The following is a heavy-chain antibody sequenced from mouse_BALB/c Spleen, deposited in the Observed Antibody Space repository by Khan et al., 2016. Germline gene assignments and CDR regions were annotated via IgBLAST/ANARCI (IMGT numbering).Heavy chain of an antibody. CDR1: GYSINSDYA. J-gene: IGHJ4*01. V-gene: IGHV3-2*02. CDR2: ISYSGST. CDR3: ARSWRCFYAMDY. Sequence: EVQLQESGPGLVKPSQYLSITCTVTGYSINSDYAWNWIRQFPGNKLEWMGYISYSGSTRYNPPLKSRISITRDTSKNQFFLQLNSETTRDTASYYCARSWRCFYAMDYWGQGTSVTGSS.